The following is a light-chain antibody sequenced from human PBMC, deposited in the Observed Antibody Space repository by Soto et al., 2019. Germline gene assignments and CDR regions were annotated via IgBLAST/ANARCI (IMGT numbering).Light chain of an antibody. CDR1: QSVGSY. J-gene: IGKJ4*01. CDR3: QQSSSTPQT. Sequence: DIQMTQSPSSLSASVGDRVIITCRASQSVGSYLSWYQQKQGKAPKLLINVASTLQSVVPSRFSGSGSGTDFTLAISSLQPEDFATYYCQQSSSTPQTFGGGTRVEIK. CDR2: VAS. V-gene: IGKV1-39*01.